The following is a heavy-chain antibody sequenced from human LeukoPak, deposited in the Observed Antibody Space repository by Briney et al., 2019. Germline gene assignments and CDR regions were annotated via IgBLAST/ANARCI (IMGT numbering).Heavy chain of an antibody. D-gene: IGHD3-22*01. CDR2: INHSGST. J-gene: IGHJ4*02. Sequence: SETLSLTCTVSGGSISSYYWSWIRQPPGKGLEWIGEINHSGSTNYNPSLKSRVTISVDTSKNQFSLKLSSVTAADTAVYYCARGYGGGYSGHYFDYWGQGTLVTVSS. CDR3: ARGYGGGYSGHYFDY. CDR1: GGSISSYY. V-gene: IGHV4-34*01.